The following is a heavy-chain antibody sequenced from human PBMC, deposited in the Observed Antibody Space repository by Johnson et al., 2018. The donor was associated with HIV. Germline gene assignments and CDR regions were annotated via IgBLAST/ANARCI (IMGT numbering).Heavy chain of an antibody. D-gene: IGHD3-10*01. CDR1: GFTFDDYG. Sequence: VQLVESGGGLIQPGGSLRLSCAASGFTFDDYGMSWVRQAPGKGLEWVSGINWNSGSIGYADSVKGRFTISRDNSKNSLYLQMNSLKTEDTAVYYCTRVSFGEGAFDIWGQGTMVTVSS. CDR2: INWNSGSI. J-gene: IGHJ3*02. V-gene: IGHV3-20*04. CDR3: TRVSFGEGAFDI.